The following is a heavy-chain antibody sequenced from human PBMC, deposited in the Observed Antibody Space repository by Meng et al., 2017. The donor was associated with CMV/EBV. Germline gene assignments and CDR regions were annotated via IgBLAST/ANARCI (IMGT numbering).Heavy chain of an antibody. D-gene: IGHD2-2*02. CDR1: GGSISSYY. Sequence: QVQAWGPGVVKLSEPLYLTCTVSGGSISSYYGSWIRQPAGKGLEWIGRIYTSGSTNYNPSLKSRVTMSVDTSKNQFSLKLSSVTSADTAVYYCAREIVVVPAAIDNWFDPWGQGTLVTVSS. CDR2: IYTSGST. CDR3: AREIVVVPAAIDNWFDP. J-gene: IGHJ5*02. V-gene: IGHV4-4*07.